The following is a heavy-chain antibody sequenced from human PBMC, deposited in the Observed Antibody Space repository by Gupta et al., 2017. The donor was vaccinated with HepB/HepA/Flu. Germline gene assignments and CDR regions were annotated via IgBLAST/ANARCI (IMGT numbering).Heavy chain of an antibody. D-gene: IGHD3-22*01. V-gene: IGHV4-34*01. CDR3: ARYRYRKYYYDSSGYFLFDY. J-gene: IGHJ4*02. CDR2: INHSGST. Sequence: QVQLQQWGAGLLKPSETLSLTCAVYGGSFSGYYWSGIRQPPGKGLGWIGEINHSGSTNYNPSLKSRVTISVDTSKNQFSLKLSSVTAADTAVYYCARYRYRKYYYDSSGYFLFDYWGQGTLVTVSS. CDR1: GGSFSGYY.